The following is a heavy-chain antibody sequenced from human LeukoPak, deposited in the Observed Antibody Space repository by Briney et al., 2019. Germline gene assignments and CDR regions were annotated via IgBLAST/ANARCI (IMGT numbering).Heavy chain of an antibody. Sequence: GASVKVSCKASGYTFTSYGISWVRRAPGQGLEWMGWISAYNGNTNYAQKLQGRVTMTTDTSTSTAYMELRSLRSDDTAVYYCASSFWTPGAFDIWGQGTMVTVSS. CDR3: ASSFWTPGAFDI. J-gene: IGHJ3*02. V-gene: IGHV1-18*01. D-gene: IGHD3/OR15-3a*01. CDR1: GYTFTSYG. CDR2: ISAYNGNT.